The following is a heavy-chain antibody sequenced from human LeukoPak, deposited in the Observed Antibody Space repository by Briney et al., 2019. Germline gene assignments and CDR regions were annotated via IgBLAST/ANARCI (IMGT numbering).Heavy chain of an antibody. V-gene: IGHV4-39*07. CDR3: ARGLWGNHDYGDLYYYYGMDV. D-gene: IGHD4-17*01. Sequence: PSETLSLTCTVSGGSVSSTNYYWGWIRQPPGKGLEWIASIYYSGRTYNNPSLKSRVTMSLGTSKNQFSLKLSSVTAADTAVYYCARGLWGNHDYGDLYYYYGMDVWGQGTTVTVSS. CDR2: IYYSGRT. J-gene: IGHJ6*02. CDR1: GGSVSSTNYY.